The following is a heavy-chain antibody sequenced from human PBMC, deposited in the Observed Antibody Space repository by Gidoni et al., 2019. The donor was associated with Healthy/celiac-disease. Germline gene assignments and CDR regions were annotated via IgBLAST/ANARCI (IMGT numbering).Heavy chain of an antibody. Sequence: QVQLVQSGAEVKKPGSSVKVSCKASGGTFSSYAISWVRQAPGQWLEWMGGIIPIFGTATYAQKFQGRVTITADESTSTAYMELSSLRSEDTAVYYCARDGSGSGSYPMDVWGKGTTVTVSS. CDR1: GGTFSSYA. J-gene: IGHJ6*04. D-gene: IGHD3-10*01. CDR3: ARDGSGSGSYPMDV. V-gene: IGHV1-69*01. CDR2: IIPIFGTA.